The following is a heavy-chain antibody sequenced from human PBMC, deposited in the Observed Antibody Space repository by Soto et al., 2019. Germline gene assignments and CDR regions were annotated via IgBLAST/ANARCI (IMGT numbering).Heavy chain of an antibody. CDR3: ARLVKGTFFPYYFDY. D-gene: IGHD2-21*01. V-gene: IGHV4-39*01. J-gene: IGHJ4*02. CDR1: GYSISSSSYY. CDR2: INYSGTT. Sequence: QLQLQESGPGLVKPSETLSLTCAVSGYSISSSSYYWGWIRQPPGKGLEWIASINYSGTTYYSPSLKSRITMSVDTSKNQFSLNLSSVTAADTAVYYCARLVKGTFFPYYFDYWGQGTLVTVSS.